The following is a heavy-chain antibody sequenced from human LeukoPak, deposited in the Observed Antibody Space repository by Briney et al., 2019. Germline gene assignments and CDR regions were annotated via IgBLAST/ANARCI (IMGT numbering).Heavy chain of an antibody. CDR1: GYTFTSYA. V-gene: IGHV1-3*01. Sequence: ASVKVSCKASGYTFTSYAMNWVRQAPGQRLEWMGWINAGNGNTKYSQKFQGRVTITRDTSASTAYMELSSLRSEDTAVYYCARTNQYCSGGSCYRGAFDYWGQGTLVTVPS. J-gene: IGHJ4*02. D-gene: IGHD2-15*01. CDR2: INAGNGNT. CDR3: ARTNQYCSGGSCYRGAFDY.